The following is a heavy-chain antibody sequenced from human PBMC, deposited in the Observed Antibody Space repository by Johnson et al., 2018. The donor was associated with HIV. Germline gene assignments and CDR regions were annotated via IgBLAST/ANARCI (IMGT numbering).Heavy chain of an antibody. J-gene: IGHJ3*02. D-gene: IGHD3-10*01. CDR2: ISYDGSNK. Sequence: VQLVESGGGVVQPGRSLRLSCAASGFTFDDYGMSWVRQVAGKGLEWVAVISYDGSNKYYADSVKGRFTISRDNSKNTLYLQMNSLRAEDTAVYYCARGVDGAFDIWGQGTMVTVSS. CDR3: ARGVDGAFDI. CDR1: GFTFDDYG. V-gene: IGHV3-30*03.